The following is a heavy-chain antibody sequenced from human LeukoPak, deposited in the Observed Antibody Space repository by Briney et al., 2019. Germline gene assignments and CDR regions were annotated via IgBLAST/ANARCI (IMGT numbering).Heavy chain of an antibody. CDR1: GFTFSSYG. CDR3: AKQLYPYCCGGRCYSVLDV. CDR2: ISYDGSNK. J-gene: IGHJ6*04. V-gene: IGHV3-30*18. Sequence: GGSLRLSCAASGFTFSSYGMHWVRQAPGKGLEWVAVISYDGSNKYYADSVKGRFTISRDKSKNTLYLQMNSLRAEDTAVYYSAKQLYPYCCGGRCYSVLDVWGKGTTVTVSS. D-gene: IGHD2-15*01.